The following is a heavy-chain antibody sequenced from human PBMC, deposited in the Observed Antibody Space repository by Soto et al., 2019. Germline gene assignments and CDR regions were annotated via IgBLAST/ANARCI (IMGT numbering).Heavy chain of an antibody. CDR2: INHSGST. J-gene: IGHJ4*02. CDR1: GGSFSGYY. V-gene: IGHV4-34*01. Sequence: SETLSLTCAVYGGSFSGYYWSWIRQPPGKGLEWIGEINHSGSTNYNPSLESRVTISVDTSKNQFSLKLSSVTAADTAVYYCARGRRTAVTIDYWGQGTLVTVS. CDR3: ARGRRTAVTIDY. D-gene: IGHD4-17*01.